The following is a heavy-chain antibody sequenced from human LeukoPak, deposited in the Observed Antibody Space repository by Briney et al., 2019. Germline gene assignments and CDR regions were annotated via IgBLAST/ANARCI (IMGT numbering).Heavy chain of an antibody. J-gene: IGHJ6*02. CDR2: VFYNGNT. CDR3: ARLTREDGVDV. Sequence: PSETLSLTCNVSGGFINGYYWTWIRQPPVKGLEWIGSVFYNGNTNYNPSLKSRVTISVDTSKSQISLRLTSVTTADTGVYHCARLTREDGVDVWGQGTTVTVSS. CDR1: GGFINGYY. V-gene: IGHV4-59*01.